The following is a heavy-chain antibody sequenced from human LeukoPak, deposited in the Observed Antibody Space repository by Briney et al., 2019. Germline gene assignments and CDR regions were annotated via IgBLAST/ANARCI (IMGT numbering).Heavy chain of an antibody. CDR3: AKGGGFSYGYAPS. J-gene: IGHJ5*02. Sequence: GGSLRLSCAASGFTFSSFAMSWVRQAPGKGLEWVSLLSGSGDSTYYADSVRGRFTIFRDSSKNTLYLQMNSLRAEDTAVYYCAKGGGFSYGYAPSWGQGALVTVSS. D-gene: IGHD5-18*01. CDR1: GFTFSSFA. CDR2: LSGSGDST. V-gene: IGHV3-23*01.